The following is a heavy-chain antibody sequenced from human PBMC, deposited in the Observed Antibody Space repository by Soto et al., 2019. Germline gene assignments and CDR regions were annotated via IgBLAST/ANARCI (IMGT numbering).Heavy chain of an antibody. Sequence: GGSLRLSCAASGFTVTTNYMNWVRQAPGKGLERVSVLYTGGSTYYADSVEGRFTVSRDSSKNTLYLQMNSLRAEDTAVYFCARSRNYSNSPYDALDIWGQGTMVT. CDR1: GFTVTTNY. V-gene: IGHV3-53*01. CDR3: ARSRNYSNSPYDALDI. D-gene: IGHD4-4*01. CDR2: LYTGGST. J-gene: IGHJ3*02.